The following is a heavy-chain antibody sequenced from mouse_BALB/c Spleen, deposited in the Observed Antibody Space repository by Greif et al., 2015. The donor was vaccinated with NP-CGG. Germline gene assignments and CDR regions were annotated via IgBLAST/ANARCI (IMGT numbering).Heavy chain of an antibody. CDR3: TRVGFPNWEVDY. J-gene: IGHJ2*01. CDR1: GFTFSSYT. Sequence: EVNVVESGGGLVKPGGSLKLSCAASGFTFSSYTMSWVRQTPEKRLEWVATISSGGSYTYYPDSVKGRFTISRDNAKNALYLQMSSLKSEDTAMYYCTRVGFPNWEVDYWGQGTTLTVSS. D-gene: IGHD4-1*02. V-gene: IGHV5-6-4*01. CDR2: ISSGGSYT.